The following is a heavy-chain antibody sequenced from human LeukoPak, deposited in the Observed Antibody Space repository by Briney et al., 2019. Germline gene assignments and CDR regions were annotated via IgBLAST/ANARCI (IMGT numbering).Heavy chain of an antibody. D-gene: IGHD4-17*01. Sequence: ASVKVSCKASGYTFTSYGISWVQQAPGQGLEWMGWISAYNGNTNYAQKLQVRVIMTTDTSTSTAYMELRSLRSDDTAVYYCARDRTTVTTYYFDYWGQGTLVTVSS. V-gene: IGHV1-18*01. CDR3: ARDRTTVTTYYFDY. CDR2: ISAYNGNT. CDR1: GYTFTSYG. J-gene: IGHJ4*02.